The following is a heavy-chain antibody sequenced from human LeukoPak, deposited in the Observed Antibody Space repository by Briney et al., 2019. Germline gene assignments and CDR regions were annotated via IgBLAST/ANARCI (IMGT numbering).Heavy chain of an antibody. D-gene: IGHD3-22*01. CDR3: ARGRVVNNYYYYMDV. Sequence: ASVKVSCKASGGTFSSYAISWVRQAPGQGREWMGGLIPIFGTANYAQKFQGRVTITADEATSTAYMELSSLRSEDTAVYYCARGRVVNNYYYYMDVWGKGTTVTVSS. CDR2: LIPIFGTA. CDR1: GGTFSSYA. V-gene: IGHV1-69*13. J-gene: IGHJ6*03.